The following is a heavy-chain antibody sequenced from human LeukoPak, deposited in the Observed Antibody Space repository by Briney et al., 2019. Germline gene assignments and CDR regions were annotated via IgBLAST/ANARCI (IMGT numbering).Heavy chain of an antibody. CDR3: AKQLGYCSDGSCYFPY. CDR2: ISNNGGYT. V-gene: IGHV3-23*01. CDR1: GFTFSSSA. D-gene: IGHD2-15*01. J-gene: IGHJ4*02. Sequence: GGSLRLSCVASGFTFSSSAMSWVRQAPGKGLEWVSAISNNGGYTYYADSVQGRITISRDNSKSTLCLQMNSLRAEDTAVYYCAKQLGYCSDGSCYFPYWGQGTLVTVSS.